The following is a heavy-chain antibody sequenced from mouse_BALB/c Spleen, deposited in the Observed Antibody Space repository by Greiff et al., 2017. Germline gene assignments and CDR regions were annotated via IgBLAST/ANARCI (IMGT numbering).Heavy chain of an antibody. CDR3: ARARSTMITTGYYFDY. D-gene: IGHD2-4*01. V-gene: IGHV2-6-7*01. Sequence: VQLVESGPGLVAPSQSLSITCTVSGFSLTGYGVNWVRQPPGKGLEWLGMIWGDGSTDYNSALKSRLSISKDNSKSQVFLKMNSLQTDDTARYYCARARSTMITTGYYFDYWGQGTTLTVSS. CDR2: IWGDGST. J-gene: IGHJ2*01. CDR1: GFSLTGYG.